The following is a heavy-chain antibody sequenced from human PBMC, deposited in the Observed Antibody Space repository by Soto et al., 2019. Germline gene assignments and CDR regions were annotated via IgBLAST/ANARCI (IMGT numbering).Heavy chain of an antibody. Sequence: GGSSHLSGDRRGCSDTTSWCGWVRQMPWKGLEWMGIIYPGDSDTRYSPSFQGQVTISADKSFSTAYLQWSSLKASDTAIYVFARLERTGLDNWAQGTPVTGSS. CDR3: ARLERTGLDN. CDR2: IYPGDSDT. CDR1: GCSDTTSW. V-gene: IGHV5-51*01. D-gene: IGHD3-9*01. J-gene: IGHJ4*02.